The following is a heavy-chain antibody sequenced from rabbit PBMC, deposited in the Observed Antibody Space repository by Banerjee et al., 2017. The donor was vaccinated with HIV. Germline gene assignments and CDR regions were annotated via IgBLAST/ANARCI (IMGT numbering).Heavy chain of an antibody. V-gene: IGHV1S45*01. J-gene: IGHJ3*01. CDR1: GFEFSSNV. D-gene: IGHD1-1*01. Sequence: QQQLEESGGGLVKPEGSLTRTCKASGFEFSSNVMCWVRQAPGKGLEWIGCINTSSGNTVFASWAKGRFTISKTSSTTVTLQMTSLTAADTATYFCARGVDGRSGSDLWGQGTLVTVS. CDR2: INTSSGNT. CDR3: ARGVDGRSGSDL.